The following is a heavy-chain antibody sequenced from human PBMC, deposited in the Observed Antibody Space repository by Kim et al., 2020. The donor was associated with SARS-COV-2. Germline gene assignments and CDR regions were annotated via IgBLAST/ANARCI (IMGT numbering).Heavy chain of an antibody. V-gene: IGHV3-7*01. D-gene: IGHD2-8*02. CDR3: AKIAGSSRTYWDFD. CDR1: GFTFPSYW. J-gene: IGHJ4*01. CDR2: IKQEGSEK. Sequence: GGSLRLSCAASGFTFPSYWMGWVRQAPGKGLEWVAYIKQEGSEKYYVDSVKGRFTISRDNAKNSLYLQIDSLRAEDTAVYYCAKIAGSSRTYWDFD.